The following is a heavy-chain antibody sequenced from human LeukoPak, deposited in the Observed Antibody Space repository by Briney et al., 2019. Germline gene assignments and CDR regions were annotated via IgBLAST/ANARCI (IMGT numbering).Heavy chain of an antibody. D-gene: IGHD4-23*01. CDR3: AKSSSGRNSAFDY. Sequence: GGSLRLSCAASGFTFDDYAMHWVRQAPGKGLEWVSGINWNSGSRGYADSVKGRFTITRDNAKNSLYLQMISLRAEDTALYYCAKSSSGRNSAFDYWGQGTLVTVSS. J-gene: IGHJ4*02. CDR2: INWNSGSR. CDR1: GFTFDDYA. V-gene: IGHV3-9*01.